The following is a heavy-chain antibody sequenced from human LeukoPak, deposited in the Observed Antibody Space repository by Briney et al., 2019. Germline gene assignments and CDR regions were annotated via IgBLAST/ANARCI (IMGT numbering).Heavy chain of an antibody. CDR3: ARELGEVVVVPAAIPRGDYFDY. D-gene: IGHD2-2*01. J-gene: IGHJ4*02. Sequence: SETLSLTCAVYGGSFSGYYWSWIRQPPGKGLEWIGEINHSGSTYYNPSLKSRVTISVDTSKNQFSLKLSSVTAADTAVYYCARELGEVVVVPAAIPRGDYFDYWGQGTLVTVSS. CDR2: INHSGST. CDR1: GGSFSGYY. V-gene: IGHV4-34*01.